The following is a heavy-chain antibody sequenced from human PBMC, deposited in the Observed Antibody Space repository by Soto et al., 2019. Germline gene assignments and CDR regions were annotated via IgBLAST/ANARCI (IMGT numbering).Heavy chain of an antibody. CDR1: GGSISSSSYY. D-gene: IGHD5-12*01. CDR2: IYYSGST. Sequence: ETLSVTGTVYGGSISSSSYYWGWVLQPPGKGLEWIGSIYYSGSTYYTPSLKSRVTISVDTSKNQFSLKLSSVTAADTAVYYCARGATSDENWFDPWGQGTLVTVSS. V-gene: IGHV4-39*01. J-gene: IGHJ5*02. CDR3: ARGATSDENWFDP.